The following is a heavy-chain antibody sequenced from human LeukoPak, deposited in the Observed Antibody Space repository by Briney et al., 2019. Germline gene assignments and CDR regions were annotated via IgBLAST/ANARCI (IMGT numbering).Heavy chain of an antibody. CDR3: ARDLLAVAGLDAFDI. CDR2: IRYDGSNK. CDR1: GFTFSSYG. D-gene: IGHD6-19*01. Sequence: GGSLRLSCAASGFTFSSYGMHWVRRAPGKGLEWAAFIRYDGSNKYYADSVKGRFTVSRDNSKNTLYLQMSSLRAEDTAVYYCARDLLAVAGLDAFDIWGQGTMVTVSS. V-gene: IGHV3-30*02. J-gene: IGHJ3*02.